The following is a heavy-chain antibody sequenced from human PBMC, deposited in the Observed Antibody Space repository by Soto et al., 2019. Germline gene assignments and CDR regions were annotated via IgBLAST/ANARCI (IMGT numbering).Heavy chain of an antibody. V-gene: IGHV3-48*02. J-gene: IGHJ4*02. CDR3: ARVGDYGPYFDY. D-gene: IGHD4-17*01. CDR2: ISSSSNTM. Sequence: GGSLRLSCAASGFTFSSYSMNWVRQAPGKGLEWVSSISSSSNTMYYADSVKGRFTISRDNAKNSLYLQMNSLRDEDTAVYYCARVGDYGPYFDYWGQGALVTVSS. CDR1: GFTFSSYS.